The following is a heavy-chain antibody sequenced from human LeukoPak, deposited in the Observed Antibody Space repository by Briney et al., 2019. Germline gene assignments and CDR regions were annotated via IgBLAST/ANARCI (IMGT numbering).Heavy chain of an antibody. CDR2: ISIGSSPYT. Sequence: PGGSLRLSCAASGFIFSKSSMLWVRQAPGKGLGWVSAISIGSSPYTYYADSLKGRFTISRDNAKNSVSLQMNSLRPEDTAVYYCASYTLSYGDSWGQGTLGTVSS. V-gene: IGHV3-21*06. J-gene: IGHJ4*02. D-gene: IGHD3-16*01. CDR1: GFIFSKSS. CDR3: ASYTLSYGDS.